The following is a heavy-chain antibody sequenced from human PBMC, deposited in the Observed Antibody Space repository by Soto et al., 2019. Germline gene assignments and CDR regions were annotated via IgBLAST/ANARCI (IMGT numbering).Heavy chain of an antibody. CDR2: INAGNGDT. CDR3: ASGFPPGVAATSDY. V-gene: IGHV1-3*01. CDR1: GYTFTSYG. J-gene: IGHJ4*02. D-gene: IGHD5-12*01. Sequence: ASVKVSCKASGYTFTSYGMNWVRQAPGQRLEWMGWINAGNGDTKYSQKFLGRVTITRDTSASTAYMELRSLRSEDTALYYCASGFPPGVAATSDYWGQGTLVTVSS.